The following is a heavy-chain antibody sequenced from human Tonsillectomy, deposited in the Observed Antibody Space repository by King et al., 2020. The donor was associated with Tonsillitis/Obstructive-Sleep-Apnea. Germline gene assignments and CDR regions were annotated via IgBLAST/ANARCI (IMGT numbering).Heavy chain of an antibody. J-gene: IGHJ2*01. CDR1: GFTFSNYW. D-gene: IGHD3-10*01. CDR3: ARDKAGGWYFDL. Sequence: VQLVESGGGLVQPGGSLRLSCAASGFTFSNYWVYWVRQAPGKGLEWVANIKQDGSEKYYVDSVKGRFTISRENAKNSLYLQMNSLRAEDTAVYYCARDKAGGWYFDLWGRGTLFTVPS. V-gene: IGHV3-7*03. CDR2: IKQDGSEK.